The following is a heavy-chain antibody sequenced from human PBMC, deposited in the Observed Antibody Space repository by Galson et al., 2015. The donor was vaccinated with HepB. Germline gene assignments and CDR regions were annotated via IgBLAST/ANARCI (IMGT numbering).Heavy chain of an antibody. D-gene: IGHD6-19*01. Sequence: SLRLSCAASGFTFSSYWMSWVRQAPGKGLEWVANIKQGGSEKYYVDSVEGRFTISRDNAKNSLYLRMNSLRAEDTAVYYCARVPAIGWYVDYWGQGTLVTVSS. CDR2: IKQGGSEK. CDR1: GFTFSSYW. V-gene: IGHV3-7*03. J-gene: IGHJ4*02. CDR3: ARVPAIGWYVDY.